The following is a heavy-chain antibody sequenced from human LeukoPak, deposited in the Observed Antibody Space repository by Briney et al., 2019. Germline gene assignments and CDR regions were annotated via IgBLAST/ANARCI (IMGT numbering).Heavy chain of an antibody. CDR1: GFTFDDYA. J-gene: IGHJ3*02. V-gene: IGHV3-9*01. CDR2: ISWNSGSI. CDR3: AKNRASSGYWSYAFDI. Sequence: LSGRSLRLSCAASGFTFDDYAMHWVRQAPGKGLEWVSGISWNSGSIGYADSVEGRFTISRDNAKNSLYLQMNSLRAEDTALYYCAKNRASSGYWSYAFDIWGQGTMVTVSS. D-gene: IGHD3-22*01.